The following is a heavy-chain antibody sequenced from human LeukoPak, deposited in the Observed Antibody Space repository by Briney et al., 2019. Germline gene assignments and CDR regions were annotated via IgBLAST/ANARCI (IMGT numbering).Heavy chain of an antibody. V-gene: IGHV4-39*01. CDR2: TYYSGST. Sequence: PSETLSLTCSVSGGSMTSSSYHWGWIRQPPGRGLEWIGSTYYSGSTYYNPSLKSRVTISVDTSKKQFSLKLSSVTAADTAVYYCARSGNWFDPWGQGTLVIVSS. CDR1: GGSMTSSSYH. J-gene: IGHJ5*02. CDR3: ARSGNWFDP.